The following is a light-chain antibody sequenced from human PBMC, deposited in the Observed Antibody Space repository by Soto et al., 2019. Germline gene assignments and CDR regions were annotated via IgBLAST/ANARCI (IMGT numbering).Light chain of an antibody. J-gene: IGKJ1*01. Sequence: EIVLTHSPGTLSLSPCERATLSCRASQSVRSSYLAWYQQKPGQAPRLLIYGASTRATGIPARFSGSGPGTEFTLTISSLQSEDFAIYYCQQYNIWPRTFGQGTKVDIK. CDR1: QSVRSSY. V-gene: IGKV3-15*01. CDR3: QQYNIWPRT. CDR2: GAS.